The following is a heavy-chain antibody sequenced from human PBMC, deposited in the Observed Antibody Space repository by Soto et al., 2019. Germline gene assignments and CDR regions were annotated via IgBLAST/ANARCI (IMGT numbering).Heavy chain of an antibody. CDR2: IDHVGGT. CDR3: VRIRYQLPSSVLWLDP. D-gene: IGHD3-16*01. CDR1: GGFLSESY. V-gene: IGHV4-34*01. Sequence: SETLSLTCAVYGGFLSESYWTWIRQPPGKGLEWIGEIDHVGGTNYNPSLKSRVTMSVDTSQNQFSLRLISVTAADTAMYFCVRIRYQLPSSVLWLDPWGQGTPVTVSS. J-gene: IGHJ5*02.